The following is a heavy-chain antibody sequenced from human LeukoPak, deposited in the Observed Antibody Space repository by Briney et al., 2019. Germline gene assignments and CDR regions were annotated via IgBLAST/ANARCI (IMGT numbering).Heavy chain of an antibody. J-gene: IGHJ4*02. CDR1: GCTFTNYG. CDR2: ISAYNGNT. V-gene: IGHV1-18*01. D-gene: IGHD2-2*01. Sequence: GASVKVTFKCSGCTFTNYGLRGMRQAPGQGLEWMGWISAYNGNTNYGQKFQGRVTMTTDTSTSTTYMEQRRLRPDDTVIYYCAIGGGSPYDGRVYELLCDYWGQGTLVTVSS. CDR3: AIGGGSPYDGRVYELLCDY.